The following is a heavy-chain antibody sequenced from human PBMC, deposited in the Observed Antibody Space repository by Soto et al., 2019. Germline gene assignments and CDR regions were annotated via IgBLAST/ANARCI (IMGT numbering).Heavy chain of an antibody. CDR3: VRGLQEGPGYDFWSGYYIAGWFDP. D-gene: IGHD3-3*01. Sequence: SETLSLTCAISGDSVSSNSAAWNWIRQSPSRGLEWLGRTYYRSKWYNDYAVSVKSRITINPDTSKNQFSLQLNSVTPEDTAVYYCVRGLQEGPGYDFWSGYYIAGWFDPWGQGTLVTVSS. V-gene: IGHV6-1*01. CDR2: TYYRSKWYN. J-gene: IGHJ5*02. CDR1: GDSVSSNSAA.